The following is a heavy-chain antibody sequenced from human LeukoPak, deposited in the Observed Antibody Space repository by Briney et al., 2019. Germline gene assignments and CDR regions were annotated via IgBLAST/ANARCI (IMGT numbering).Heavy chain of an antibody. V-gene: IGHV7-4-1*02. Sequence: ASVKVSCTASGYPFSAHFLNWVRQAPGQGLEWMGNIDTTTGNPRYAQDFTGRFVFSLDTSVSTAYLQITSLKADDTAAYYCVRGTPTPGMDYWGQGTQVTVSS. CDR3: VRGTPTPGMDY. D-gene: IGHD3-10*01. J-gene: IGHJ4*02. CDR1: GYPFSAHF. CDR2: IDTTTGNP.